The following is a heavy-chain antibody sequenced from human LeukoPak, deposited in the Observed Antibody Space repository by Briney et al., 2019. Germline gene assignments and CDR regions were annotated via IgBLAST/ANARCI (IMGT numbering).Heavy chain of an antibody. CDR1: GFTFSSYG. CDR3: AKADSNPFDY. J-gene: IGHJ4*02. D-gene: IGHD4-4*01. CDR2: ISYDGSNK. V-gene: IGHV3-30*18. Sequence: GGSLRLSCAASGFTFSSYGMHWVRQAPGKGLEWVAVISYDGSNKYYADSVKGRFTISRDNSKNTLYLQMDSLRAEDTAVYYCAKADSNPFDYWGQGTLVTVSS.